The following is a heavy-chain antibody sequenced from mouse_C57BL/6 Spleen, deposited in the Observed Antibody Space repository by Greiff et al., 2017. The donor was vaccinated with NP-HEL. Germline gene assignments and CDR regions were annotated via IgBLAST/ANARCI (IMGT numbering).Heavy chain of an antibody. J-gene: IGHJ4*01. CDR1: GYTFTSYW. V-gene: IGHV1-64*01. CDR3: ATYYDKGMDY. CDR2: IHPNSGST. D-gene: IGHD2-10*01. Sequence: QVQLQQPGAELVKPGASVKLSCKASGYTFTSYWMHWVKQRPGQGLEWIGMIHPNSGSTNYNAKFKSKATLTVDKSSSTAYMQLSSLTSEDSAVYYCATYYDKGMDYWGQGTSVTVSS.